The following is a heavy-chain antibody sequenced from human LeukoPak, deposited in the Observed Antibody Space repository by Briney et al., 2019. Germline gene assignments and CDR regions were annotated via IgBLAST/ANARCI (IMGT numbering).Heavy chain of an antibody. Sequence: GASVKVSCKASGYTLTDYHMIWMRQAPGQGLEWMAWMKPNSGGINYAQEFQGRVTVTRDTSISTAYMELSSLRSDDTAIYYCARDPVDGYSHYDYWGQGTLVTVSS. CDR2: MKPNSGGI. CDR3: ARDPVDGYSHYDY. J-gene: IGHJ4*02. CDR1: GYTLTDYH. D-gene: IGHD5-24*01. V-gene: IGHV1-2*02.